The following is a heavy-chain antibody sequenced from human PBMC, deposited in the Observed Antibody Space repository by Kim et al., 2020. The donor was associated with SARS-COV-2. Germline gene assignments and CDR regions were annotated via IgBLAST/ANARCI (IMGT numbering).Heavy chain of an antibody. J-gene: IGHJ4*02. CDR3: ASGRPYYGDYCYFDY. CDR1: GGSISSGGYY. CDR2: IYYSGST. D-gene: IGHD4-17*01. V-gene: IGHV4-31*03. Sequence: SETLSLTCTVSGGSISSGGYYWSWIRQHPGKGLEWIGYIYYSGSTYYNPSLKSRVTISVDTSKNQFSLKLSSVTAADTAVYYCASGRPYYGDYCYFDYWGQGTLVTVSS.